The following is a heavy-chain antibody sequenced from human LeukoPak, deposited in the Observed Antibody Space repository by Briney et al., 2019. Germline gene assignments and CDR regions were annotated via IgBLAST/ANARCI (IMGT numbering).Heavy chain of an antibody. D-gene: IGHD6-19*01. CDR2: IYYSGST. J-gene: IGHJ4*02. CDR3: ARFGLGIAVAGGVDY. CDR1: GGSISSSSYY. Sequence: SETLSLTCTVSGGSISSSSYYWGWIRQPPGKGLEWIGSIYYSGSTYYNPSLKSRVTISVDTSKNQFSLKLSSVTAADTTVYYCARFGLGIAVAGGVDYWGQGTLVTVSS. V-gene: IGHV4-39*07.